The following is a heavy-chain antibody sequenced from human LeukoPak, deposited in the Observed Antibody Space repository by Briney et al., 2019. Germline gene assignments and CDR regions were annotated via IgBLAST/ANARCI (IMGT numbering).Heavy chain of an antibody. CDR1: GFTFSSYA. V-gene: IGHV3-23*01. J-gene: IGHJ5*02. CDR3: AKQYSSSFLDWFDP. D-gene: IGHD6-6*01. CDR2: ISGSGGST. Sequence: PGASLRLSCAASGFTFSSYATSWVRQAPGKGLEWVSAISGSGGSTYYADSVKGRFTISRDNSKNTLYLQMNSLRAEDTAVYYCAKQYSSSFLDWFDPWGQGTLVTVSS.